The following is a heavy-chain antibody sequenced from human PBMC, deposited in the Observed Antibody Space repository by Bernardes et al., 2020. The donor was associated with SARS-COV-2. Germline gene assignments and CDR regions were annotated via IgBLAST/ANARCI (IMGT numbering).Heavy chain of an antibody. J-gene: IGHJ6*02. Sequence: GGSLRLSCAASGFTFSSYAMSWVRQAPGKGLEWVSAISGSGGSTYYADSVKGRFTISRDNSKNTLYLQMNSLRAEDTAVYYCAKGRGGYYYYGMDVWGQGTTVTVSS. CDR2: ISGSGGST. V-gene: IGHV3-23*01. CDR1: GFTFSSYA. CDR3: AKGRGGYYYYGMDV.